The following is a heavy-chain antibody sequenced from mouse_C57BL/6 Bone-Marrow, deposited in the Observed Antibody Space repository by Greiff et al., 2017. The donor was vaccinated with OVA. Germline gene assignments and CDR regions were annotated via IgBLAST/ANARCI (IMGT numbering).Heavy chain of an antibody. Sequence: EVQVVESGGGLVKPGGSLKLSCAASGFTFSSYAMSWVRQTPEKRLEWVATISDGGSYTYYPDNVKGRFTISRDNAKNNLYLQMSHLKSEDTAMYYCARELLLPNYWGQGTTLTVSS. CDR1: GFTFSSYA. CDR3: ARELLLPNY. J-gene: IGHJ2*01. D-gene: IGHD1-1*01. V-gene: IGHV5-4*01. CDR2: ISDGGSYT.